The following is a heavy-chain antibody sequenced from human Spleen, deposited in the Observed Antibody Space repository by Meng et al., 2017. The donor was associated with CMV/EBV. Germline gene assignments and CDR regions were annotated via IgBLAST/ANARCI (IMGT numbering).Heavy chain of an antibody. CDR2: MNPNSGNT. J-gene: IGHJ4*02. V-gene: IGHV1-8*03. CDR1: GYTFTSYD. CDR3: ARSCNGNTCPFDF. Sequence: CKASGYTFTSYDINWVRQATGQGLEWMGWMNPNSGNTGYAQKFQGRVTITRNTSISTAYMELSSLRSEDTAVYYCARSCNGNTCPFDFWGQGTLVTVSS. D-gene: IGHD2/OR15-2a*01.